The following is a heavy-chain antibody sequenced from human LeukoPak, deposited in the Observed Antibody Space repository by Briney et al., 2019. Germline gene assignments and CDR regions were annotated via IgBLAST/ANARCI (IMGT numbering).Heavy chain of an antibody. D-gene: IGHD3-22*01. J-gene: IGHJ4*02. CDR2: INHSGST. Sequence: SETLSLTCAVYGGSFSGYYRSWIRQPPGKGLEWIGEINHSGSTNYNPSLKSRVTISVDTSKNQFSLKLSSVTAADTAVYYCARVGHSGFNFDYWGQGTLVTVSS. CDR1: GGSFSGYY. CDR3: ARVGHSGFNFDY. V-gene: IGHV4-34*01.